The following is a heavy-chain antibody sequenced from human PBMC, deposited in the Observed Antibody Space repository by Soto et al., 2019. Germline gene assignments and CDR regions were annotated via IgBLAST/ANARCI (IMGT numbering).Heavy chain of an antibody. CDR3: ARDRRITIFGVVDYYGMDV. CDR1: GFTFSSYS. D-gene: IGHD3-3*01. V-gene: IGHV3-48*02. J-gene: IGHJ6*02. CDR2: ISSSTSTI. Sequence: GGSLRLSCAASGFTFSSYSMNWFRQAPGKELEWVSYISSSTSTIYYADSVKGRFTISRDNAKNSLYLQMNSLRDEDTAVYYCARDRRITIFGVVDYYGMDVWGQGTTVTVSS.